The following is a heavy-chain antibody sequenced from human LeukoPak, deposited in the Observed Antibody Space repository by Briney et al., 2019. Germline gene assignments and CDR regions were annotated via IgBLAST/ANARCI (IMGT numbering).Heavy chain of an antibody. V-gene: IGHV1-69*13. J-gene: IGHJ6*02. Sequence: SVKVSCKASGGPFSDYAITWMRQAPGQGLEWMGGIIPFIGTANYAQKFQGRVTITADESTSTAYMELSSLRSEDTAVYYCARDRRPLSNYDYYYYGMDVWGQGTTVTVSS. CDR3: ARDRRPLSNYDYYYYGMDV. CDR2: IIPFIGTA. CDR1: GGPFSDYA. D-gene: IGHD4-11*01.